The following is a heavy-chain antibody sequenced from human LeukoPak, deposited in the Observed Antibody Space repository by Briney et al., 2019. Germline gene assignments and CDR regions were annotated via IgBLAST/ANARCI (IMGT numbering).Heavy chain of an antibody. CDR2: INAGNGNT. D-gene: IGHD3-22*01. J-gene: IGHJ3*02. CDR3: ARATYYYDSSGYYDSGFDAFDI. CDR1: GYTFTSYA. V-gene: IGHV1-3*01. Sequence: GASVKVSCKASGYTFTSYAMHWVRQAPGQRLEWMGWINAGNGNTKYSQKFQGRVTITRDTSASTAYMELSSLRSEDTAVYYCARATYYYDSSGYYDSGFDAFDIWGQGTMVTVSS.